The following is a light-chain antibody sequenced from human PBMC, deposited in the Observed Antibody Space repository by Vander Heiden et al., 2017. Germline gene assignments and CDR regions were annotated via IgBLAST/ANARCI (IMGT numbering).Light chain of an antibody. J-gene: IGLJ2*01. CDR1: NIGSKS. Sequence: SHVLTQPPSASVAPGQTARSTWGGNNIGSKSVHWYQQKPGQAPVLVVYDDSDRHSGIPERCSGSNSGSTATLTSSRVEAGDEADYYCQVWDSSSDNVVFGGGTKLTVL. V-gene: IGLV3-21*02. CDR2: DDS. CDR3: QVWDSSSDNVV.